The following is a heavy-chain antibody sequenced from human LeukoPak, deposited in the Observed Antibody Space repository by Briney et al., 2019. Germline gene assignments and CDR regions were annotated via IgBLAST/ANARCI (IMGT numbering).Heavy chain of an antibody. CDR1: GFTFSRYW. V-gene: IGHV3-7*01. CDR2: IKQDGSEK. D-gene: IGHD2-15*01. J-gene: IGHJ4*02. CDR3: ASQGWELPYFDY. Sequence: GGSLRLSCAASGFTFSRYWMSWVRQAPGKGLEWVANIKQDGSEKYYVDSVKGRFTISRDNAKNSLYLQINSLRAEDTAVYYCASQGWELPYFDYWGQGTLVTVSS.